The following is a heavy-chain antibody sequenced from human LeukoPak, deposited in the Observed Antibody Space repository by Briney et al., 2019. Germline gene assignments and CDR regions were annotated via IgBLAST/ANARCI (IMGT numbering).Heavy chain of an antibody. D-gene: IGHD1-26*01. Sequence: ASVKVSCKASGYTFTSYDINWVRQATGQGLEWMGWMNPNSGNSGYAQKFQGRVTMTRNTSISTAYMELRSLRSDDTAVYYCAREFSGWELVDYYYGMDVWGQGTTVTVSS. J-gene: IGHJ6*02. CDR1: GYTFTSYD. CDR3: AREFSGWELVDYYYGMDV. V-gene: IGHV1-8*01. CDR2: MNPNSGNS.